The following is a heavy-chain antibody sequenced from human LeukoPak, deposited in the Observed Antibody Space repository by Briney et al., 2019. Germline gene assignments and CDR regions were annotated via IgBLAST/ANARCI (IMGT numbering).Heavy chain of an antibody. D-gene: IGHD3/OR15-3a*01. J-gene: IGHJ3*02. CDR3: ARDQGDGLVPLDAFDI. CDR1: GFTFSSYS. Sequence: GGSLRLSCAASGFTFSSYSMNWVRQAPGKGLEWVSFISSSSSSTYYADSVKGRFTISRDNAKNSLYLQMNSLRAEDTAVYYCARDQGDGLVPLDAFDIWGQGTMVTVSS. CDR2: ISSSSSST. V-gene: IGHV3-21*01.